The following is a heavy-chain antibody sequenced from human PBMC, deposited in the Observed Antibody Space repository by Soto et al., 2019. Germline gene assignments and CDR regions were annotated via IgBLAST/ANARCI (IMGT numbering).Heavy chain of an antibody. J-gene: IGHJ5*02. V-gene: IGHV4-39*01. Sequence: SETLSLTCPVSGGSIISSSYYWGWIRQPPGKGLEWIGSIYYSGSTHYNPSLKSRVTISVDTSKNQFSLKLSSVTAADTAVYYCARQWELLDWFDPWGQGTLVTVSS. D-gene: IGHD1-26*01. CDR3: ARQWELLDWFDP. CDR1: GGSIISSSYY. CDR2: IYYSGST.